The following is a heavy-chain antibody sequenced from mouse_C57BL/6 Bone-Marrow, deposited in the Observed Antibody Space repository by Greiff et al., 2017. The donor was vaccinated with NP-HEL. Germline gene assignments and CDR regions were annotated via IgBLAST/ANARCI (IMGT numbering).Heavy chain of an antibody. CDR2: IYPGNSDT. J-gene: IGHJ3*01. D-gene: IGHD2-3*01. CDR1: GYTFTSYW. Sequence: EVQLQQSGTVLARPGASVKMSCKTSGYTFTSYWMHWVKKRPGQGLEWIGAIYPGNSDTSYNQKFKGKAKLTAVTSASTAYMELSSLTNEDSAVYYCTIDGYYLAAWFAYWGQGTLVTVSA. CDR3: TIDGYYLAAWFAY. V-gene: IGHV1-5*01.